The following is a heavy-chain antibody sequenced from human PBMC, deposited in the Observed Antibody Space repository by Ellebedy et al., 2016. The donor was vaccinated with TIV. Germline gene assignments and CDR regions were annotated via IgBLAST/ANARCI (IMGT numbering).Heavy chain of an antibody. CDR2: IKQDGSDK. CDR3: ARDCSNGGVCFFDY. J-gene: IGHJ4*02. V-gene: IGHV3-7*01. CDR1: GFTFSNYW. Sequence: GGSLRLSXADSGFTFSNYWMSWVRQAPGKGLEWVANIKQDGSDKYYVDSVKGRFTISRDNAKNSLYLQMNSLRADDTAVYYCARDCSNGGVCFFDYWGQGTLVTVYS. D-gene: IGHD2-8*02.